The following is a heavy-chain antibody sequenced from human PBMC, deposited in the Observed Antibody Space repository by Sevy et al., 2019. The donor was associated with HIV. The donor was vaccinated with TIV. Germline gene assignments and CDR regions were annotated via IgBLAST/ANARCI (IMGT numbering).Heavy chain of an antibody. CDR3: TTAPPGYGVPSH. CDR2: IKSKTDGGTT. J-gene: IGHJ1*01. Sequence: GGSLRLSCAASGFTFSNAWMNWVRQAPGKGLEWVGRIKSKTDGGTTDYAAPVKGRFTISRNDSKNTLYLQMNSLKTEDTAVYYCTTAPPGYGVPSHWGQRTLVTVSS. D-gene: IGHD4-17*01. CDR1: GFTFSNAW. V-gene: IGHV3-15*07.